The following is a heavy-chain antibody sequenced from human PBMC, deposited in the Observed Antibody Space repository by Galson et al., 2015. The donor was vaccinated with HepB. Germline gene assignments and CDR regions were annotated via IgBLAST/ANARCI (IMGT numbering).Heavy chain of an antibody. CDR1: GFTFSSYA. J-gene: IGHJ4*02. D-gene: IGHD1-26*01. V-gene: IGHV3-23*01. Sequence: SLRLSCAASGFTFSSYAMSWVRQVPGKGLEWVSTISGSGGSTNNADSVKGRFTISRDNSKNTLYLQMNSLRAEDTAVYYCVTTTVYFHYWGQGTLVTVSS. CDR2: ISGSGGST. CDR3: VTTTVYFHY.